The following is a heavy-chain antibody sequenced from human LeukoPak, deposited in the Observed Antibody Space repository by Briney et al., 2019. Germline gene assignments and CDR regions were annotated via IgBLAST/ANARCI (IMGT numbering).Heavy chain of an antibody. CDR2: INPNSGGT. CDR3: ARCPVVPAAACERFDP. D-gene: IGHD2-2*01. J-gene: IGHJ5*02. V-gene: IGHV1-2*02. Sequence: ASVKVSCKASGYTFTGYYMHWVRQAPGQGLEWMGWINPNSGGTNYAQKFQGRVTMTRDTSISTAYMELSRLRSDDTAVYYCARCPVVPAAACERFDPWGQGTLVTVSS. CDR1: GYTFTGYY.